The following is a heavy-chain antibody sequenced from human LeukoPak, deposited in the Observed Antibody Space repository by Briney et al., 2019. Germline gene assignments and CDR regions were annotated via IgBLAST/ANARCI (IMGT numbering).Heavy chain of an antibody. Sequence: SETLSLTCTVSGGSISSSSYYWGWIRQPPGKGLEWIGSIYYSGSTYYNPSLKSRVTISVDTSKNQFSLKLSSVTAVDTAVYYCARDCSSTSCYGPWGQGTLVTVSS. V-gene: IGHV4-39*07. J-gene: IGHJ5*02. CDR2: IYYSGST. CDR3: ARDCSSTSCYGP. CDR1: GGSISSSSYY. D-gene: IGHD2-2*01.